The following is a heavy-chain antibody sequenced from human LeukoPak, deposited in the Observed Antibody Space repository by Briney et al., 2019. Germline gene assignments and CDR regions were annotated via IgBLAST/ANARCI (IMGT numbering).Heavy chain of an antibody. V-gene: IGHV3-48*03. J-gene: IGHJ4*02. Sequence: PGGSLRLSCAASGFTFSSYEMKWVRQAPGKGLEWVSYISSSASTIHYADYVKGRFTISRDTSKNTVSLQMNSLRAEDTAVYYCAGDKTTGGWYEFDYWGQGTLVTVSS. CDR2: ISSSASTI. CDR3: AGDKTTGGWYEFDY. CDR1: GFTFSSYE. D-gene: IGHD6-19*01.